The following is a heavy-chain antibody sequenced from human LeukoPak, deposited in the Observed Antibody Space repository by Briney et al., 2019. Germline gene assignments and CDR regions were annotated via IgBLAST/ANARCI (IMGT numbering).Heavy chain of an antibody. CDR3: ATSHDVKTAPYDL. CDR2: IFTSGRT. V-gene: IGHV4-4*09. CDR1: GGSISSYC. D-gene: IGHD2-21*01. J-gene: IGHJ5*02. Sequence: SETLSLTCTVSGGSISSYCWSWVRQSPGKGLEWIGYIFTSGRTDYNPSLKSRVTMSVDASKNQLSMELRFLTAADTAVYYCATSHDVKTAPYDLWGQGTLVTVSS.